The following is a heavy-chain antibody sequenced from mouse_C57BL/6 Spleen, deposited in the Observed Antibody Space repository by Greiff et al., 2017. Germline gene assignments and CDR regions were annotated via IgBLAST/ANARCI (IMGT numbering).Heavy chain of an antibody. D-gene: IGHD1-1*01. CDR2: IYPGDGDT. CDR1: GYAFSSSW. Sequence: VQLVESGPELVKPGASVKISCKASGYAFSSSWMNWVKQRPGKGLEWIGRIYPGDGDTNYNGKFKGKATLTADKSSSTAYMQLSSLTSEDSAVYFCASYGSWFAYWGQGTLVTVSA. CDR3: ASYGSWFAY. J-gene: IGHJ3*01. V-gene: IGHV1-82*01.